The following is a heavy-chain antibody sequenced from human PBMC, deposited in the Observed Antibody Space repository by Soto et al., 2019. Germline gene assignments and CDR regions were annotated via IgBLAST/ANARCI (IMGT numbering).Heavy chain of an antibody. Sequence: EVLLLESGGGLVQPGGSLRLSCAASGFTFTSYAMNWVRQAPGKGLEWVSVISGGGGNTYYADSVRGRFTISRENSKNTLYLQMNSLRADDTAVYYCAKVADSSGWYYFDYCGQGTMVNVSS. J-gene: IGHJ4*02. CDR3: AKVADSSGWYYFDY. CDR1: GFTFTSYA. V-gene: IGHV3-23*01. D-gene: IGHD6-19*01. CDR2: ISGGGGNT.